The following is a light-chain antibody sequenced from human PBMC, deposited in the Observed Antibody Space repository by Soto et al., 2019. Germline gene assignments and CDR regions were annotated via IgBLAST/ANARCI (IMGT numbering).Light chain of an antibody. CDR3: QHYGSSPYT. J-gene: IGKJ2*01. CDR1: KTVSSSY. CDR2: DAS. V-gene: IGKV3D-20*01. Sequence: DIVLTQSPATLSLSPGERATLSCGASKTVSSSYLAWYQQKPGLAPRLLIYDASSRSTGIPDRFSASGSGTDFTLAISRLEPEDFAVYYCQHYGSSPYTFGRGTKLEIK.